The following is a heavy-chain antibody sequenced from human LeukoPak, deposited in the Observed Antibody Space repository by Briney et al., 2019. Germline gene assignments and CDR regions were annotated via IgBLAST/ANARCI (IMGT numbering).Heavy chain of an antibody. Sequence: SETLSLTCTVSGGSISNYYWSWIRQPPGKGLEWLGDIYYSGSTNYNPSLKSRATISVDTSKNQFSLRLSSVTAADTAVYYSARLASGSYGPLTPFDYWGQGTLVTVSS. CDR3: ARLASGSYGPLTPFDY. V-gene: IGHV4-59*08. CDR1: GGSISNYY. J-gene: IGHJ4*02. D-gene: IGHD1-26*01. CDR2: IYYSGST.